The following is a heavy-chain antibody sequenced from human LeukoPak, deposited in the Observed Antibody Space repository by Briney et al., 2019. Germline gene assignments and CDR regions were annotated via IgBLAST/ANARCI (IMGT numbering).Heavy chain of an antibody. J-gene: IGHJ4*02. CDR2: IRYDGSNT. CDR1: GFTFSNYG. V-gene: IGHV3-30*02. Sequence: PGRSLRLSCAASGFTFSNYGMHWVRQAPGKGLEWVAFIRYDGSNTYYADSVTGRFTISRDNSKNTLYLQMSSLRAEDTAVYYCAKDGYPSGWEPLYFVYWGQGTLVTVSS. D-gene: IGHD6-19*01. CDR3: AKDGYPSGWEPLYFVY.